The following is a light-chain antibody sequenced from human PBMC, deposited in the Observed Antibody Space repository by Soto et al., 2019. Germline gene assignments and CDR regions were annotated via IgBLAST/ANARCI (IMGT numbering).Light chain of an antibody. CDR1: SSDVGGYNY. CDR3: SSYSTTNILV. Sequence: QSVLTQPPSASGSPGQSVTISCTGTSSDVGGYNYVSWYQQHPGKAPKLMIYEVNKRPSGVPDRFSGSKSGNTASLTVSGLQAEDEADYYCSSYSTTNILVFGSGTKLTVL. CDR2: EVN. V-gene: IGLV2-8*01. J-gene: IGLJ1*01.